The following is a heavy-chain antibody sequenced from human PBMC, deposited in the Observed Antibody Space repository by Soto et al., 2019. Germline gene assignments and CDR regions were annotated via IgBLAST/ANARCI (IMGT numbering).Heavy chain of an antibody. CDR3: ATGSFTSSGGRIGYHYNAMDV. V-gene: IGHV1-69*13. CDR2: IIPIFGPA. J-gene: IGHJ6*02. CDR1: GGTFSSHS. Sequence: SVKVSCKSSGGTFSSHSINWVRQAPGQGLEWMGGIIPIFGPANFAKKFQGRVTITADESTTTAYMELSTLTSEDTAVYYCATGSFTSSGGRIGYHYNAMDVWGQGTTVTVSS. D-gene: IGHD1-1*01.